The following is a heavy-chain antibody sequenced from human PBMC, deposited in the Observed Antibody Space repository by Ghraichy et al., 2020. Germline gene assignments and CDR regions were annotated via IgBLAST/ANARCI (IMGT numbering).Heavy chain of an antibody. V-gene: IGHV3-23*01. CDR3: ARGGQWLASRHLYYFDY. CDR2: ISGGSGEK. Sequence: GESLNISCAASGFTFGAYAMTWVRQAPGKGLEWVSSISGGSGEKIYADSVEGRFTVSRDNSKNTLYLQMNTLRADDTAIYHCARGGQWLASRHLYYFDYWGQGTLVTVSS. D-gene: IGHD6-19*01. CDR1: GFTFGAYA. J-gene: IGHJ4*02.